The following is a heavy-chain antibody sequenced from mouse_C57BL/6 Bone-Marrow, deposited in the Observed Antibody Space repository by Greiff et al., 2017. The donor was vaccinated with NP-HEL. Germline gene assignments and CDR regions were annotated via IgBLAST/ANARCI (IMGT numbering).Heavy chain of an antibody. J-gene: IGHJ1*03. CDR2: IRNKANGYTT. CDR1: GFTFTDYY. CDR3: ARFPSGYFDV. Sequence: EVHLVESGGGLVQPGGSLSLSCAASGFTFTDYYMSWVRQPPGKALEWLGFIRNKANGYTTEYSASVKGRFTISRDNSQSILYLQMNALRAEDSATYYCARFPSGYFDVWGTGTTVTVSS. V-gene: IGHV7-3*01.